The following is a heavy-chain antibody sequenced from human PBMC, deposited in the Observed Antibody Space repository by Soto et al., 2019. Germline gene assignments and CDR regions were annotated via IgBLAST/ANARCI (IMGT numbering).Heavy chain of an antibody. CDR1: GDTFTSYD. CDR3: ARGRASGSYYLLDY. J-gene: IGHJ4*02. D-gene: IGHD3-10*01. V-gene: IGHV1-8*01. Sequence: ASVKVSCKASGDTFTSYDINWVRQATGHGLEWMGWINPNSGNIGYAQKFQGRVTMTRDTAIRTAYMEVSRLRSDDTAVYYCARGRASGSYYLLDYWGQGTLVTVSS. CDR2: INPNSGNI.